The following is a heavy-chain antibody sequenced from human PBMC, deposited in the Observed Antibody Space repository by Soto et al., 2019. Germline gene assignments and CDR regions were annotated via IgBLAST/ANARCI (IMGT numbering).Heavy chain of an antibody. Sequence: SDTLSLTCSAYGGSFSGYYWSWIRQPPGKGLEWIGEINHSGSTNYNPSKKSRVTISVDTSKNQFSLKLSSVTAADTAVYYCARYYGETGKNAFDIWGQGTMVT. J-gene: IGHJ3*02. V-gene: IGHV4-34*01. CDR2: INHSGST. D-gene: IGHD3-10*01. CDR1: GGSFSGYY. CDR3: ARYYGETGKNAFDI.